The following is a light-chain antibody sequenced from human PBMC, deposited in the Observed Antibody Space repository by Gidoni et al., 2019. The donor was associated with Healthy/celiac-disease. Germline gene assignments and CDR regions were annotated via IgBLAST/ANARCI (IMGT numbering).Light chain of an antibody. CDR3: QAWDSSTVV. V-gene: IGLV3-1*01. CDR1: KLGDKY. Sequence: SYELTQPPSEYVSPGQTASITCSGDKLGDKYACWYQQKTGQPPVLVIYQDSKRPAGLPERFSGSNSGNTATLTISGTQAIDEADYYCQAWDSSTVVFGGGTKLTVL. CDR2: QDS. J-gene: IGLJ2*01.